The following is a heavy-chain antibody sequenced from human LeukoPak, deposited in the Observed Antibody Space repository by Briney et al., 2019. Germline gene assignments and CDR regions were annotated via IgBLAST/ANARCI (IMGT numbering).Heavy chain of an antibody. J-gene: IGHJ5*02. CDR1: GFTFSSYA. CDR2: ISGSGGST. Sequence: GGSLRLSCAASGFTFSSYAMSWVRQAPGKGLEWVSAISGSGGSTYYADSVKGRFTISRDNAKNSLYLQMNSLRAEDTSLYYCAKGPEYSSSWYTSWFDPWGQGTLVTVSS. CDR3: AKGPEYSSSWYTSWFDP. D-gene: IGHD6-13*01. V-gene: IGHV3-23*01.